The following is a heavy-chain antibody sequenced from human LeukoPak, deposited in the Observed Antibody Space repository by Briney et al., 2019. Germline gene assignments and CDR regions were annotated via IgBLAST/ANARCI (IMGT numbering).Heavy chain of an antibody. D-gene: IGHD1-26*01. CDR2: IKQDGSEK. CDR3: ARKWGIVGATGPTDY. J-gene: IGHJ4*02. V-gene: IGHV3-7*01. CDR1: GLIFSSYW. Sequence: GGALRLSCAASGLIFSSYWMSWVRRATGKGLDGVANIKQDGSEKYYVDSVEGRFTSSRDNAKNSLYLQMNSLRAEDTAVYYCARKWGIVGATGPTDYWGQGTLVTVSS.